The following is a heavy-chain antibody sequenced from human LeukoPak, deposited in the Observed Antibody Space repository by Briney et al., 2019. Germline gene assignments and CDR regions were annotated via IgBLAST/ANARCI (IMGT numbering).Heavy chain of an antibody. J-gene: IGHJ6*03. CDR3: ATLKTYYYDSSGYQYYYYMDV. Sequence: SETVSLTCTVWVGFLSSYYWSWIRQPRGKGLEGIGYIYYSGSTNYNPALKSRVTISVDTSKNQFSLKLSSVTAADTAVYYCATLKTYYYDSSGYQYYYYMDVWGKGTTVTVSS. CDR1: VGFLSSYY. V-gene: IGHV4-59*01. D-gene: IGHD3-22*01. CDR2: IYYSGST.